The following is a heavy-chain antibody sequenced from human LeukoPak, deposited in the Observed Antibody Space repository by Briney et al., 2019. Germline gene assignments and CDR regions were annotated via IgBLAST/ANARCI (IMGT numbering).Heavy chain of an antibody. J-gene: IGHJ6*02. CDR3: ASPTPDIVVVPAASQGYYYYGMDV. D-gene: IGHD2-2*01. V-gene: IGHV1-69*13. CDR1: GGTFSSYA. Sequence: ASVKVSCKASGGTFSSYAISWVRQAPGQGLEWMGGIIPIFGTANYAQKFQGRVTITADESTSTAYMELSSLRSEDTAVYYCASPTPDIVVVPAASQGYYYYGMDVWGQGTTVTVSS. CDR2: IIPIFGTA.